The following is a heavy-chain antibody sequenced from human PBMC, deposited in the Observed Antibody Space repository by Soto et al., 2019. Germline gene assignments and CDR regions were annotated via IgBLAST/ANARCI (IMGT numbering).Heavy chain of an antibody. J-gene: IGHJ4*02. Sequence: EVQLLESGGGLVQPGGSLRLSCAASGFTFSSYAMSWVRQAPGKGLEWVSAISGSGGSTCYADSVKGRFTISRDNSKNTLYLQMNSLRAEDTAVYYCARGYCSGGSCYFRYWGQGTLVTVSS. CDR1: GFTFSSYA. D-gene: IGHD2-15*01. CDR3: ARGYCSGGSCYFRY. V-gene: IGHV3-23*01. CDR2: ISGSGGST.